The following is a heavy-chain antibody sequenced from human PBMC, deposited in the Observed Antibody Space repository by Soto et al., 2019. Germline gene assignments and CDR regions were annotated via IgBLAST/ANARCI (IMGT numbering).Heavy chain of an antibody. Sequence: SGPTLVKPTQTLTLTCTFSGFSLSTSGVGVGWIRQPPGKALEWLALIYWDDDKRYSPSLKSRLHITKDTSKNQVVLTMTNMDPVDTATYYCARGIVVVPAAIPRTNWFDPWGQGTLVTVSS. J-gene: IGHJ5*02. CDR1: GFSLSTSGVG. V-gene: IGHV2-5*02. CDR2: IYWDDDK. CDR3: ARGIVVVPAAIPRTNWFDP. D-gene: IGHD2-2*02.